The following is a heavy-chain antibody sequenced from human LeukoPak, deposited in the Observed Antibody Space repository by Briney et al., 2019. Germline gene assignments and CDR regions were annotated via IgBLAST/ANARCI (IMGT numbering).Heavy chain of an antibody. CDR2: INTDASRA. CDR1: GFTFSSYW. Sequence: GGSLRLSCAASGFTFSSYWMHWVRQAPGKGLVWVSRINTDASRATYADSVKGRFTISRDNAKNTVHLQMNSLRAEDTAVYYCARDRVDYWGQGTLVTVSS. J-gene: IGHJ4*02. CDR3: ARDRVDY. V-gene: IGHV3-74*01.